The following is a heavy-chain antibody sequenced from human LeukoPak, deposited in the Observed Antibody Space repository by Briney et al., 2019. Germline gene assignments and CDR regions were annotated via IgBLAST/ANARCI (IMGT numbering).Heavy chain of an antibody. Sequence: SQTLSLTCTVSGGSISSGGYYWSWIRQHPEKGLEWIRYIYYSGSTYYNPSLKSRVTISVDTSKDQFSLKLSSVTAADTAVYYCARGPYYYDSKTFDYWGQGTLVTVSS. CDR3: ARGPYYYDSKTFDY. J-gene: IGHJ4*02. CDR1: GGSISSGGYY. CDR2: IYYSGST. D-gene: IGHD3-22*01. V-gene: IGHV4-31*03.